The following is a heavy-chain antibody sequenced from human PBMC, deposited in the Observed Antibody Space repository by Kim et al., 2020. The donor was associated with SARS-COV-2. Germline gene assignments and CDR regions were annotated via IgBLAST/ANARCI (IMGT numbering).Heavy chain of an antibody. Sequence: GGSLRLSCAASGFTVSSNYMSWVRQAPGKGLEWVSVIYSGGSTYYADSVKGRFTISRDNSKNTLYLQMNSLRAEDTAVYYCAREPYYYDSSGVFDIWGQGTMVTVSS. J-gene: IGHJ3*02. V-gene: IGHV3-53*01. D-gene: IGHD3-22*01. CDR2: IYSGGST. CDR1: GFTVSSNY. CDR3: AREPYYYDSSGVFDI.